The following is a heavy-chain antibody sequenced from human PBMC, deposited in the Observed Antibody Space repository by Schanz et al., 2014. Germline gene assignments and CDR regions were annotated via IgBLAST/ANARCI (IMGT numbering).Heavy chain of an antibody. V-gene: IGHV3-48*02. Sequence: EVQLLESGGALEQPGGSLRLSCAASGITFSDYAMNWVRQAPGKGLEWISYITSSTSRVSYAESVKGRFTISRDSAKNSLYLQMNSLRDEDTAVYYCARDDRYAFDYWGRGTLVTVSS. J-gene: IGHJ4*02. D-gene: IGHD3-22*01. CDR2: ITSSTSRV. CDR3: ARDDRYAFDY. CDR1: GITFSDYA.